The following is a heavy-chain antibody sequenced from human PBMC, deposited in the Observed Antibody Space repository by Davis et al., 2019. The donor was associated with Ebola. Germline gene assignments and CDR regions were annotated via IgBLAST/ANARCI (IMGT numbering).Heavy chain of an antibody. J-gene: IGHJ4*02. CDR1: GYTFSGYY. D-gene: IGHD1-26*01. V-gene: IGHV1-2*02. Sequence: ASVKVSCKASGYTFSGYYIHWVRQAPGQGLEWMGWINPNCGALNYAQKFQGRVTMTRDKSIPTVYMELRRLRSDDTAVYYCARDRGLDYHKVGAVTFWSQGTLVTVSS. CDR3: ARDRGLDYHKVGAVTF. CDR2: INPNCGAL.